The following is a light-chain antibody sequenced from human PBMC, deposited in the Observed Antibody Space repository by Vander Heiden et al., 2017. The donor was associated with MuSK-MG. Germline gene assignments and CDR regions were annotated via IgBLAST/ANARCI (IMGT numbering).Light chain of an antibody. CDR3: QQDGSSPET. CDR1: QSVSSSY. CDR2: GAS. V-gene: IGKV3-20*01. J-gene: IGKJ1*01. Sequence: EIVLTQSPGTLSLSPGERATLSRRASQSVSSSYLAWYQQKPGQAPRLLIYGASSRATGIPDRFSGSGSGTDFTLTISRLEPEDFAVYYCQQDGSSPETFGQGTKVEIK.